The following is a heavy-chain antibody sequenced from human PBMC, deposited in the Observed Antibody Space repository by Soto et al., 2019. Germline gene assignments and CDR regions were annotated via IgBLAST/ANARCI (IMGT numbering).Heavy chain of an antibody. CDR1: GGTFSSYT. CDR3: ARGGEYYYDSSGSQDY. V-gene: IGHV1-69*02. Sequence: SVKVSCKASGGTFSSYTISWVRQAPGQGLEWMGRIIPILGIANYAQKFQGRVTITADKSTSTAYMELSSLRSEDTAVYYCARGGEYYYDSSGSQDYWGQGTLVTVS. J-gene: IGHJ4*02. CDR2: IIPILGIA. D-gene: IGHD3-22*01.